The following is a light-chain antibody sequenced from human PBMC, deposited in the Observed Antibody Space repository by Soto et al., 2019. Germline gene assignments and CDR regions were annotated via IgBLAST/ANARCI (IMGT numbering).Light chain of an antibody. CDR3: SSYTSYTTVL. Sequence: QSALTQPASVSGSPGQSITISCTGTSSDVGTYTFVSWYQQHPGKAPKLMISEVSHRPSGVSNRFSGSKSGNTASLTISGLQSEDEADYYCSSYTSYTTVLFGGGTKVTVL. J-gene: IGLJ2*01. CDR2: EVS. V-gene: IGLV2-14*01. CDR1: SSDVGTYTF.